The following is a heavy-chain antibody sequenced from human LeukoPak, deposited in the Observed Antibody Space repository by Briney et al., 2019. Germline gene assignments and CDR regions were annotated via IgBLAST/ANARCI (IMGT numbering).Heavy chain of an antibody. J-gene: IGHJ4*02. CDR3: ATMGGTMQSFDY. CDR2: ITSKSDGGAT. Sequence: GGSLRLSCAASGFPFSVVWMSWVRQGPGKGLEWVGRITSKSDGGATHYAAAVKGRFTISRDDSKNTLYLQMNGLKAEDTGLFYCATMGGTMQSFDYWGQGTLVTVSS. CDR1: GFPFSVVW. D-gene: IGHD1-26*01. V-gene: IGHV3-15*01.